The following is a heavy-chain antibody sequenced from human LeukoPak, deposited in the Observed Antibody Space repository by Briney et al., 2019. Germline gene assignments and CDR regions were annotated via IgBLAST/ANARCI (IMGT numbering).Heavy chain of an antibody. CDR2: FYPRDSDT. D-gene: IGHD3-10*01. CDR3: ARPITMVRGVTLPDAFDI. J-gene: IGHJ3*02. CDR1: GYSFTSYW. V-gene: IGHV5-51*01. Sequence: GESLKISCKGSGYSFTSYWIGRVRKMPGKSLEWMGIFYPRDSDTRYSPSFQGQVTISADKSISTAYLQWSSLKASDTAMYYCARPITMVRGVTLPDAFDIWGQGTMVTVSS.